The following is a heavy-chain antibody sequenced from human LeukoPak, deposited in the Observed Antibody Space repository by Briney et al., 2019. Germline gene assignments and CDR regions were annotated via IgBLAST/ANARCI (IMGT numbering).Heavy chain of an antibody. CDR3: ARDTHPYGY. Sequence: GGSLRLSCAPSGLIFSSYGMHWVRQAPGEGLEWVAYIRHDESKTFYADSVKGRFTISRDNSKNTLYLQMHSLRAEDTAVYYCARDTHPYGYWGQGTLVTVSS. V-gene: IGHV3-30*02. CDR2: IRHDESKT. CDR1: GLIFSSYG. D-gene: IGHD3-10*01. J-gene: IGHJ4*02.